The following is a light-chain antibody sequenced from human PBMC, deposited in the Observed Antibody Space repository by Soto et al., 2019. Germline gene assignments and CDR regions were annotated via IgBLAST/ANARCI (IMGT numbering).Light chain of an antibody. Sequence: EIVVTQSPATLSVSPGERATLSCRASQNIGINLAWYQQKPGQAPSLLIYEGSTRATGIPTRFSGSGSGTDFTLTISSLQYADFAVYHCQQYNSWPRTFGQGTKVEVK. CDR3: QQYNSWPRT. V-gene: IGKV3-15*01. CDR2: EGS. CDR1: QNIGIN. J-gene: IGKJ1*01.